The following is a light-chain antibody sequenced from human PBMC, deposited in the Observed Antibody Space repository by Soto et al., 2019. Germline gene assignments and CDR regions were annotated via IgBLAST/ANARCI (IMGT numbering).Light chain of an antibody. CDR3: HQTYGKHRT. Sequence: DIQMTQSPHSLTLPVGPRVTITFQASQNISKYLNWYQQKLGKAPKLLIYAASSLQSGVPSRFSGSGSGTDFTLSISSLQPEDFATYYCHQTYGKHRTFGQGTKVDIK. CDR1: QNISKY. V-gene: IGKV1-39*01. CDR2: AAS. J-gene: IGKJ1*01.